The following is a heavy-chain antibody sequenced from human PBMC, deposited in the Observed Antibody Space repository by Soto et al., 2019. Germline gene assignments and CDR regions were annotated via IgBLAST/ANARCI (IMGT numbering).Heavy chain of an antibody. CDR2: ISYDGSNK. Sequence: GGSLRLSCAASGFTFSSYGMHWVRQAPGKGLEWVAVISYDGSNKYYADSVKGRFTISRDNSKNTLYLQMNSLRAEDTAVYYCAKGASIAVAGTGGVYYFDYWGQGTLVTVSS. CDR1: GFTFSSYG. D-gene: IGHD6-19*01. V-gene: IGHV3-30*18. J-gene: IGHJ4*02. CDR3: AKGASIAVAGTGGVYYFDY.